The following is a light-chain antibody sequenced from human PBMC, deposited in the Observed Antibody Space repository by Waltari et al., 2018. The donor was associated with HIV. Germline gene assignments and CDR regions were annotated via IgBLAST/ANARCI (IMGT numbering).Light chain of an antibody. CDR1: SSDVGAYNY. CDR2: DVN. J-gene: IGLJ1*01. CDR3: CSYAGSYTYV. Sequence: QSALTQPRSVSGSPGQSVTISCTGTSSDVGAYNYVSWYQQHPGKAPKLMIYDVNMRPSGVPDRFSGSKSGNTASLTISGLQAEDEADYYCCSYAGSYTYVFGTGTKVTVL. V-gene: IGLV2-11*01.